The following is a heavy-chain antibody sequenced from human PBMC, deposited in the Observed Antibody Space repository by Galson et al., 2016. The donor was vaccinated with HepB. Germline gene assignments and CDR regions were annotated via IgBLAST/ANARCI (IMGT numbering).Heavy chain of an antibody. CDR2: IYPGDSDS. D-gene: IGHD6-19*01. V-gene: IGHV5-51*01. CDR1: EYTFTNYW. CDR3: ARGKAVTGTLGLWFDY. J-gene: IGHJ4*02. Sequence: QSGAAVKKPGESLKISCKASEYTFTNYWIGWVRQMPGKGLEWMAIIYPGDSDSRYSPSVHGQVTISADKSSSTAYLQWSSLKASDSAMYYCARGKAVTGTLGLWFDYWGQGTLVTVTP.